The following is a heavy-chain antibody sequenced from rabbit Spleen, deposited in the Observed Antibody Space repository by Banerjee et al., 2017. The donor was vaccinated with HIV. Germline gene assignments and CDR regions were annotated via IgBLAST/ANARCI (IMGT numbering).Heavy chain of an antibody. CDR3: ARDTGSSFSTYGMDL. J-gene: IGHJ6*01. Sequence: QSLEESGGDLVKPEGSLTLTCKASGVSFNDKDVMCWVRQAPGKGLEWIASIYAGSSDATYSATWAKGRFTISKTSSTTVTLQMTSLTVADTATYFCARDTGSSFSTYGMDLWGQGTLVTVS. D-gene: IGHD8-1*01. V-gene: IGHV1S40*01. CDR2: IYAGSSDAT. CDR1: GVSFNDKDV.